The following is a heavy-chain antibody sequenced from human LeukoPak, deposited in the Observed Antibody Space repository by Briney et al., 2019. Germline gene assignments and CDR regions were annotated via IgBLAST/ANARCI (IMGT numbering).Heavy chain of an antibody. V-gene: IGHV3-33*01. CDR2: IWYDGSNK. J-gene: IGHJ4*02. CDR1: GFTFSSYG. D-gene: IGHD1-26*01. CDR3: AREGQWELLGEYFDY. Sequence: PGGSLRLSCAASGFTFSSYGMHWVRQAPGKGLEWVAVIWYDGSNKYYADSVKGRFTISRDNSKNTLYLQMNSLRAEDTAVYYCAREGQWELLGEYFDYWGQGTLVTVSS.